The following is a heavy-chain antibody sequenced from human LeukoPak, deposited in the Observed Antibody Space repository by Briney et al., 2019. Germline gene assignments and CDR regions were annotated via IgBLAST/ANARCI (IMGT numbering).Heavy chain of an antibody. CDR1: GYTFTSYY. D-gene: IGHD6-13*01. CDR2: INPSGGST. Sequence: GASVKVSCKASGYTFTSYYMHWVRQAPGQGLEWKGIINPSGGSTSYAQKFQGRVTMTRDTSTSTVYMELSSLRSEDTAVYYCARVRLMAAVGTNYYGMDVWRQGTTVTVSS. J-gene: IGHJ6*02. V-gene: IGHV1-46*01. CDR3: ARVRLMAAVGTNYYGMDV.